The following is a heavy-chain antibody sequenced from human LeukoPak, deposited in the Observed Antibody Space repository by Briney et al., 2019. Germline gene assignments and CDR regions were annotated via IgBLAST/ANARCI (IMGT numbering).Heavy chain of an antibody. CDR1: GFTLSSYW. D-gene: IGHD4-11*01. V-gene: IGHV3-74*01. CDR2: INVDGGTT. Sequence: PGGSLRLSCEASGFTLSSYWMHWVRQAPGKGLVWISRINVDGGTTDYADSVRGRFTISRDNAKNTLYLQMNNLRAEDTAVYYCARDMTRPLHYWGQGTLVTASS. J-gene: IGHJ4*02. CDR3: ARDMTRPLHY.